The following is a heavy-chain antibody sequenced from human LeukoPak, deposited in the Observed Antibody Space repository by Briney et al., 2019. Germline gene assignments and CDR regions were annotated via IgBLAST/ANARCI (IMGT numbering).Heavy chain of an antibody. CDR2: IYYSGST. CDR3: ARGYSGYDDYYYYYMDV. D-gene: IGHD5-12*01. Sequence: SETLSLTCTVSGGSISSYYWSWIRQPPGKGLELIGYIYYSGSTNYNPSLKSRVTISVDTSKNQFSLKLSSVTAADTAVYYCARGYSGYDDYYYYYMDVWGKGTTVTVSS. J-gene: IGHJ6*03. V-gene: IGHV4-59*01. CDR1: GGSISSYY.